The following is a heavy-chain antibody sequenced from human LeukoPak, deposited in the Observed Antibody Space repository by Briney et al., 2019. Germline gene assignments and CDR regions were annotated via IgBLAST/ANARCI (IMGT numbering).Heavy chain of an antibody. CDR2: IYPGDSDT. D-gene: IGHD5-18*01. V-gene: IGHV5-51*01. Sequence: GESLQISCIGSDYSFTNYWIACVRQMPGKGLEWMEIIYPGDSDTRYSPSFQGQVTISADKSITTPYLQWNSLKASDTAMYYCARRHKRGAYSYGVDYWGQGNLVTVSS. CDR3: ARRHKRGAYSYGVDY. J-gene: IGHJ4*02. CDR1: DYSFTNYW.